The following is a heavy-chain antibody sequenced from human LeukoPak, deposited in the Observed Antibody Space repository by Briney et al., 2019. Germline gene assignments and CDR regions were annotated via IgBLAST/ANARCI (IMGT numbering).Heavy chain of an antibody. V-gene: IGHV3-21*01. D-gene: IGHD5-18*01. CDR2: ISSSSSYI. CDR1: GFTFSSYS. J-gene: IGHJ4*02. Sequence: PGGSLRLSCAASGFTFSSYSMNWVRQAPGKGLEWVSSISSSSSYIYYADSVKGRFTISRDNAKNSLYLQMNSLRAEDTAVYYCARTAMVKLSEYYFDYWGQGTLVTVSS. CDR3: ARTAMVKLSEYYFDY.